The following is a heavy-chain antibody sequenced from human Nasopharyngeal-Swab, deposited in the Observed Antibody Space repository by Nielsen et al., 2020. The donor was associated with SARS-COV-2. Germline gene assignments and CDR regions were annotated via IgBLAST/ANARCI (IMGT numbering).Heavy chain of an antibody. D-gene: IGHD6-19*01. CDR2: ISGSGGST. Sequence: GESLKISSAASGSTFSSYAMSWVRQAPGKGLEWVSAISGSGGSTYYADSVKGRFTISRDNSKNTLYLQMNSLRAEDTAVYYCAKGGSAEWLAFSYYGMDVWGQGTTVTVSS. V-gene: IGHV3-23*01. J-gene: IGHJ6*02. CDR3: AKGGSAEWLAFSYYGMDV. CDR1: GSTFSSYA.